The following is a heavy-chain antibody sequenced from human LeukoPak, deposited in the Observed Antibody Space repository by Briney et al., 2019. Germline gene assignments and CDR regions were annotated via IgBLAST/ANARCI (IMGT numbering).Heavy chain of an antibody. Sequence: GGSLRLSRAASGFTFSSYWMHWVRQAPGKGLVWVSRISSDVSGTIYADSVKGRFTVSRDNAKNSLYLQMNSLRAEDTAVYYCARGGFNHGFDIWGQGTMVTVSS. D-gene: IGHD1-14*01. CDR3: ARGGFNHGFDI. CDR2: ISSDVSGT. J-gene: IGHJ3*02. CDR1: GFTFSSYW. V-gene: IGHV3-74*01.